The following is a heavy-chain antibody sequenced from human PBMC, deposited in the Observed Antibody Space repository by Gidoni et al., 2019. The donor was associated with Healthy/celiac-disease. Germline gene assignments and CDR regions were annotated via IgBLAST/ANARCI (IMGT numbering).Heavy chain of an antibody. J-gene: IGHJ4*02. Sequence: EVQLLESGGGLVQPGGSLRLSCAASGFTFSSYAMSWVRQAPGKGLEWVSAISGSGGSTYYADSVKGRFTISRDNSKNTLYLQMNSLRAEDTAVYYCAKDSSPPIAVAGMEYFDYWGQGTLVTVSS. CDR2: ISGSGGST. CDR3: AKDSSPPIAVAGMEYFDY. V-gene: IGHV3-23*01. CDR1: GFTFSSYA. D-gene: IGHD6-19*01.